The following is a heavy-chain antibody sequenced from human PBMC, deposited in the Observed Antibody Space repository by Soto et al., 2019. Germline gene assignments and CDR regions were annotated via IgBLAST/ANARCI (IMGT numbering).Heavy chain of an antibody. Sequence: VQLQESGPGLLKPSETLSLTCTVSGASLSLLYWSWVRQSPGKGLEWIVYTDYNGSATYNPSFRSRVTIAIDTSKSQFSLMLNSVTAADTAVYYCARDVGEIWNHVFYYSGMDVWGQGTKVTVPS. CDR2: TDYNGSA. CDR3: ARDVGEIWNHVFYYSGMDV. D-gene: IGHD3-16*01. V-gene: IGHV4-59*01. J-gene: IGHJ6*02. CDR1: GASLSLLY.